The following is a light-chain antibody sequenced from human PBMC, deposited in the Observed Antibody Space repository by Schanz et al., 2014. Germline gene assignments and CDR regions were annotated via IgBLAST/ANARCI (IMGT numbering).Light chain of an antibody. CDR1: SSNIGSNH. CDR3: GAWDNSLSGNWV. J-gene: IGLJ3*02. CDR2: DND. Sequence: QSVLTQPPSVSAAPGQKVTISCSGSSSNIGSNHVSWYQQIPGTAPKLLIYDNDKRPSGIPDRFAASKSGTSATLGITGLQTGDEADYYCGAWDNSLSGNWVFGGGTKLTVL. V-gene: IGLV1-51*01.